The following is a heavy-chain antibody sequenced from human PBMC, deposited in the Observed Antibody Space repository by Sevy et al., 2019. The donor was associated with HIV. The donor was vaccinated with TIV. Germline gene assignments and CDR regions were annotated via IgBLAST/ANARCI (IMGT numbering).Heavy chain of an antibody. CDR3: ARGTYFWSGYYTMGRWFDP. CDR2: ISSSSSYT. Sequence: GGSLRLSCAASGFTFSDYYMSWIRQAPGKGLEWVSYISSSSSYTNYAHSVKGRFTISRDNAKNSLYLQMNSLRAEDTAVYYCARGTYFWSGYYTMGRWFDPWGQGTLVTVSS. D-gene: IGHD3-3*01. CDR1: GFTFSDYY. J-gene: IGHJ5*02. V-gene: IGHV3-11*06.